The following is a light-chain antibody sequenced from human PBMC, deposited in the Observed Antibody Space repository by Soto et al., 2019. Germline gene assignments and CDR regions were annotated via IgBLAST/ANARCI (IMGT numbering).Light chain of an antibody. J-gene: IGKJ1*01. CDR1: QSVSGY. V-gene: IGKV3-11*01. CDR3: QKYGNFWT. CDR2: DGS. Sequence: EIVLTQSPATLSLSPGERATLSCRASQSVSGYLAWYQQKPGQAPRLLIYDGSHRAAGIPSRFSGSGSGTDFTLTIRRLEPDDFAVYYCQKYGNFWTFGQGTKVDIK.